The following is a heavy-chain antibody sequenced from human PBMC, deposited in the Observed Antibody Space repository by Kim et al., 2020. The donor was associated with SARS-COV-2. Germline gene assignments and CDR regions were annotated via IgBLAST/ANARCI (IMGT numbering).Heavy chain of an antibody. CDR1: GFTFGDYA. J-gene: IGHJ4*02. Sequence: GGSLRLSCTASGFTFGDYAMSWFRQAPGKGLEWVSFIRSKTYGGTTEYAASVIGRFTISRDDSKSIAYLQMNSLKTEDTAVYCCTCPASRYDYVSPPNNDYWGQGTLLTVSS. V-gene: IGHV3-49*03. CDR2: IRSKTYGGTT. CDR3: TCPASRYDYVSPPNNDY. D-gene: IGHD3-16*01.